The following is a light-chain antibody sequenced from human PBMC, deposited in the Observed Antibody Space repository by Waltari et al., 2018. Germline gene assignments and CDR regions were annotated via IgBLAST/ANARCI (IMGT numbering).Light chain of an antibody. CDR1: QSVLYTSYNKNF. J-gene: IGKJ1*01. V-gene: IGKV4-1*01. CDR2: WAS. Sequence: DIVMTQSPDSLAVSLGERATINCKSSQSVLYTSYNKNFLAWYQQKPGQPPKLLIYWASTRESGVPDRFSGGGSGTDFTLTISSLQSEDVAVYYCQQYYCSPWTFGQGSKVEIK. CDR3: QQYYCSPWT.